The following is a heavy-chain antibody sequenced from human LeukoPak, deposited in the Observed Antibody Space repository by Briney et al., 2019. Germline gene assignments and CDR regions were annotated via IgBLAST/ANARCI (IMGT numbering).Heavy chain of an antibody. D-gene: IGHD6-13*01. Sequence: GASVKVSCKASGGTFSSYAISWVRQAPGQGLEWMGRIIPILGIANYAQKFQGRVTITADKSTSTAYMELSSLRSEDTAVYYCARGGGSSWYLPSDYWGQGTLVTVSS. J-gene: IGHJ4*02. CDR1: GGTFSSYA. CDR3: ARGGGSSWYLPSDY. V-gene: IGHV1-69*04. CDR2: IIPILGIA.